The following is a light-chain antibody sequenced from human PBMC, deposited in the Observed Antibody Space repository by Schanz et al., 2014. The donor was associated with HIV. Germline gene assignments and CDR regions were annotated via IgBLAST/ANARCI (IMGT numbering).Light chain of an antibody. CDR2: SDN. Sequence: QLVLTQPPSASGTPGQRVTISCSGSRSNVGTNTVNWYQRLPGTAPKVLIYSDNQRPSGVPDRFSGSRSGTSASLAISGLQSEDEADYYCVSWDGSLNGLLFGGGTKLTVL. V-gene: IGLV1-44*01. CDR1: RSNVGTNT. CDR3: VSWDGSLNGLL. J-gene: IGLJ2*01.